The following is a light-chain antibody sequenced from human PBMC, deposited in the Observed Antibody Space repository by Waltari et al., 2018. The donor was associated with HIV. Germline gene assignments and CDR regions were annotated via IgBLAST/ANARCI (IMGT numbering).Light chain of an antibody. CDR1: AFTKRH. CDR3: QSSDSSGVDFVV. CDR2: KDT. Sequence: DLTQPPSVSVPPGQTATIPCTGDAFTKRHGHWYQKQSGQAPVLLINKDTEGLSRIPERFSGSSAGTSLTLTINEVRAEDEAEYYCQSSDSSGVDFVVFGGGTKLTV. V-gene: IGLV3-25*03. J-gene: IGLJ2*01.